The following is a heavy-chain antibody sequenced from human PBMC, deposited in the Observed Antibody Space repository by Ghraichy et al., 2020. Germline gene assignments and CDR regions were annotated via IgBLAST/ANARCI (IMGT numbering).Heavy chain of an antibody. Sequence: SETLSLTCTVSGGSISNSDYHWGWIRQAPGKGLEWIGNVYYTGRTSYNPSLKNRLTISVDTSKNQFSLKLTSVTAADTAVYYCARNEIVVVVGFDSGGQGALVTISS. J-gene: IGHJ4*02. V-gene: IGHV4-39*01. D-gene: IGHD2-15*01. CDR1: GGSISNSDYH. CDR3: ARNEIVVVVGFDS. CDR2: VYYTGRT.